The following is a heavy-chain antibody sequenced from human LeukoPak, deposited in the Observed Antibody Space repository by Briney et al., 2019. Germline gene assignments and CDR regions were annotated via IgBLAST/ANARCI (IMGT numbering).Heavy chain of an antibody. CDR3: ARGQWLVQGYYYYGMDV. D-gene: IGHD6-19*01. CDR1: GFTFSSYG. Sequence: PGGSLRLSCAASGFTFSSYGMHWVRQAPGKGLEWVAVIWYDGSNKYYADSVKGRFTISRDNSKNTLYLQMNSLRAEDTAVYYCARGQWLVQGYYYYGMDVWGQGTTVTVSS. V-gene: IGHV3-33*01. CDR2: IWYDGSNK. J-gene: IGHJ6*02.